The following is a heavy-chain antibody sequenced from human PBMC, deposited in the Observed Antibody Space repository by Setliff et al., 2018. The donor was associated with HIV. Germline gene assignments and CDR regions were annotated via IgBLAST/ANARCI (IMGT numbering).Heavy chain of an antibody. Sequence: ASVKVSCKASGYRFTGFAIHWVRQAPGQRFEWMGWINAGTGNTKYSQKFQDRVTISRDIHANTDYMELSSLRSEDTAIYYCARSLREYSYGSPDYWGPGTQVTVSS. J-gene: IGHJ4*02. CDR2: INAGTGNT. V-gene: IGHV1-3*01. D-gene: IGHD5-18*01. CDR3: ARSLREYSYGSPDY. CDR1: GYRFTGFA.